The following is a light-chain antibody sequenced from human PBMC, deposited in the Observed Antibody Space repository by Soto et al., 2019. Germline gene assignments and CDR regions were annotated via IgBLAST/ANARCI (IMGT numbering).Light chain of an antibody. CDR2: KDI. CDR1: ALPKQY. J-gene: IGLJ2*01. V-gene: IGLV3-25*02. Sequence: SYELSQPPSVSVSPGQTARITCSGDALPKQYAYWYQQKPGQAPVLVIFKDIERPSGIPERFSGSSSGTTVTLTISGVQAEDEADYYCQSGDSSGTYEIFGGGTKVTVL. CDR3: QSGDSSGTYEI.